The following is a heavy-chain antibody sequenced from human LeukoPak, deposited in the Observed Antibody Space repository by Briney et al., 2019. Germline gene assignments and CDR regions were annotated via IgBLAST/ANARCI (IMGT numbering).Heavy chain of an antibody. CDR3: AREVTTTQNFDY. D-gene: IGHD1-1*01. Sequence: GGSLRLSCTASGFTFSGYSMNWIRQAPGKGLEWVSSFGTRSTSIYHAGSVKGRFAISRDNAKNSLYLQMNSLRAEDTAVYYCAREVTTTQNFDYWGQGTLVTVSS. CDR1: GFTFSGYS. J-gene: IGHJ4*02. CDR2: FGTRSTSI. V-gene: IGHV3-21*01.